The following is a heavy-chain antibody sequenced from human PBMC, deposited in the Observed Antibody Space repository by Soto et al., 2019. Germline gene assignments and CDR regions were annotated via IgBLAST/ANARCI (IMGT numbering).Heavy chain of an antibody. V-gene: IGHV4-39*02. Sequence: SETLSLTCTVSGHSISSSTYYWGWLRQPPGRGLEWIGSVYYGENTYYNPSLKSRVTISVDTSKNLFSLNLSSVTAADTAVYYCASLVVTAHNWFGPWGQGTLVTVSS. J-gene: IGHJ5*02. CDR1: GHSISSSTYY. CDR3: ASLVVTAHNWFGP. CDR2: VYYGENT. D-gene: IGHD2-21*02.